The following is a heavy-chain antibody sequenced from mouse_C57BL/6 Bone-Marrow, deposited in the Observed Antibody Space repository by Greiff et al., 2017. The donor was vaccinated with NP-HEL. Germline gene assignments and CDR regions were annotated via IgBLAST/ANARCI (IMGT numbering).Heavy chain of an antibody. J-gene: IGHJ1*03. CDR3: ARRGVPRGWYFDV. V-gene: IGHV5-6*01. Sequence: PLLQSFSSFLPPFASLPLSFSSSGFSFTISVLSFFLPSPFTILLCVSTISSGGSYTYSPDSVKVRFTISRDNAKNTLYLQMSSLKSEDTAMYYCARRGVPRGWYFDVWGTGTTVTVSS. CDR2: ISSGGSYT. CDR1: GFSFTISV.